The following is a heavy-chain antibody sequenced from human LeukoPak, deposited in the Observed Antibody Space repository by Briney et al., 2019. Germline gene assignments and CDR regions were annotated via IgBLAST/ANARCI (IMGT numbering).Heavy chain of an antibody. V-gene: IGHV3-23*01. Sequence: GGSLRLSCAASGFTFSSYVMTWVRQAPGKGLEWVSAISAGGDVTYYADSVKGRLTISRDNSKNTLYLQMNSLRAEDTAVYYCASSYCGGTLCYDHYWGHGTLVTVSS. CDR2: ISAGGDVT. J-gene: IGHJ4*01. CDR1: GFTFSSYV. D-gene: IGHD2-21*01. CDR3: ASSYCGGTLCYDHY.